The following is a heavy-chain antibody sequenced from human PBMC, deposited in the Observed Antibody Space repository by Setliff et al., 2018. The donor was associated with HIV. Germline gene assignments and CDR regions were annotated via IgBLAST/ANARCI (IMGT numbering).Heavy chain of an antibody. CDR3: ARDPGSGWYVNRYLDY. CDR2: IKQDGSEK. Sequence: GGSLRLSCAASGFTFSSYSMNWVRQAPGKGLEWVANIKQDGSEKYYVDSVTGRFTISRDNAKNSLYLQMNSLRAEDTAVYYCARDPGSGWYVNRYLDYWGQGTLVTVSS. V-gene: IGHV3-7*01. D-gene: IGHD6-19*01. J-gene: IGHJ4*02. CDR1: GFTFSSYS.